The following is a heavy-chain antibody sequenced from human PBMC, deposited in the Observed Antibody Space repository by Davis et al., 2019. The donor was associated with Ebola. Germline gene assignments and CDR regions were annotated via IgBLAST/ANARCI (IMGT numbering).Heavy chain of an antibody. J-gene: IGHJ4*02. V-gene: IGHV3-7*01. CDR1: GFTFSSYA. D-gene: IGHD3-3*01. CDR3: SQFWSGYFDY. CDR2: MVPDGSQT. Sequence: GGSLRLSCAASGFTFSSYAMSWVRQAPGKGLEWVANMVPDGSQTHYVDSVKGRFTISRDNAKNLLYLQMNSLRVDDSAVYYCSQFWSGYFDYWGQGILVTVSS.